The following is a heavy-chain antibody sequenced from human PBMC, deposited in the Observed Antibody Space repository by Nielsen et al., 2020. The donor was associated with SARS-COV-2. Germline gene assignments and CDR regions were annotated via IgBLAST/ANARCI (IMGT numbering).Heavy chain of an antibody. CDR3: AKDFWSSPHHVGPDY. J-gene: IGHJ4*02. CDR2: ISRDASDI. V-gene: IGHV3-30*18. Sequence: GESLKISCEASGFIFSDYGIHWVRQAPGKGLEWMAIISRDASDIFYPDPVRGRFTVSRDNSKNTVYLQMNSLRPEDTAVYYCAKDFWSSPHHVGPDYWGQGTLVTVSS. D-gene: IGHD3-3*01. CDR1: GFIFSDYG.